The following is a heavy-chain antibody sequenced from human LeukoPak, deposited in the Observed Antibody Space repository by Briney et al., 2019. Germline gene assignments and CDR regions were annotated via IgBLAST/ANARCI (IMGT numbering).Heavy chain of an antibody. J-gene: IGHJ6*02. CDR1: GFTFSSYW. CDR3: ARGGGLDV. Sequence: LGGSLRLSCAASGFTFSSYWMSWVRQAPGKGLEWVANINHNGNVNYYVDSVKGRFTISRDNAKNSLYLQMSNLRAEDTAVYFCARGGGLDVWGQGATVTVSS. D-gene: IGHD3-16*01. CDR2: INHNGNVN. V-gene: IGHV3-7*03.